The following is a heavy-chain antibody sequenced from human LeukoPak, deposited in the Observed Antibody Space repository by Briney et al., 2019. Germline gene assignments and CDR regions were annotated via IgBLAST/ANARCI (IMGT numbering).Heavy chain of an antibody. J-gene: IGHJ4*02. Sequence: SETLSLTCTVSGGSISSGSYYWSWIRQPAGKGLEWIGRIYTSGSTNYNPSLKSRVTISVDTSKNQFSLKLSSVTAADTAVYFCARQNYGSAPLRYWGQGTLVTVSS. CDR2: IYTSGST. V-gene: IGHV4-61*02. CDR3: ARQNYGSAPLRY. D-gene: IGHD3-10*01. CDR1: GGSISSGSYY.